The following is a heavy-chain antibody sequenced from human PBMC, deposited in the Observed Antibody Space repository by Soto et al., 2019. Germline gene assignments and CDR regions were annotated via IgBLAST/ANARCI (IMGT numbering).Heavy chain of an antibody. CDR2: ISSSGYI. CDR1: GFNFNSYT. V-gene: IGHV3-21*01. Sequence: PGGSLRLSCAASGFNFNSYTINWVRQAPGKRLEWLSSISSSGYIFSTDSVRGRFTISRDNAKNSVYLQINSLRAEDTAVYFCARDCSGGSCYSGVDVWRDGTTVPVCS. CDR3: ARDCSGGSCYSGVDV. J-gene: IGHJ6*01. D-gene: IGHD2-15*01.